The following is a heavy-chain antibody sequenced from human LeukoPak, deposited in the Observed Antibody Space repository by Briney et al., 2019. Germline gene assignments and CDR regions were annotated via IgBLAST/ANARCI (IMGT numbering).Heavy chain of an antibody. CDR1: GGSISSSSYY. V-gene: IGHV4-39*01. CDR3: ARHTGYSSGWYKRGDNWFDP. CDR2: IYYSGST. Sequence: SETLSLTCTVSGGSISSSSYYWGWIRQPPGKGLEWIGSIYYSGSTYYNPSLKSRVTISVDTSKNQFSLKLSSVTAADTAVYYCARHTGYSSGWYKRGDNWFDPWGQGTLVTVSS. D-gene: IGHD6-19*01. J-gene: IGHJ5*02.